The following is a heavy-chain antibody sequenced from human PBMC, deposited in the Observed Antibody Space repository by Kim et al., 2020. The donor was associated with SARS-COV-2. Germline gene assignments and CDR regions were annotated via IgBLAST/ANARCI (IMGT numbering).Heavy chain of an antibody. CDR3: TAKGKNAFDI. V-gene: IGHV3-15*01. Sequence: TTDYAAPVKGRFTISRDDSKNTLYLQMNSLKTEDTAMYYCTAKGKNAFDIWGQGTMVTVSS. CDR2: TT. J-gene: IGHJ3*02.